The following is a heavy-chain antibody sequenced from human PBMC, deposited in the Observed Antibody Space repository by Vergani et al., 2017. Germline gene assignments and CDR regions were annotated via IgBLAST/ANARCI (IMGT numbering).Heavy chain of an antibody. CDR3: ARGTTVVTPYWYFDL. CDR2: IYYSRST. J-gene: IGHJ2*01. V-gene: IGHV4-31*03. CDR1: GGSISSGGYY. D-gene: IGHD4-23*01. Sequence: QVQLQESGPGLVKPSQTLSLNCTVSGGSISSGGYYWSWIRQHPGKGLEWIGYIYYSRSTYYNPSLKSRVTISVDTSKNQFSLKLSSVTAADTAVYYCARGTTVVTPYWYFDLWGRGTLVTVSS.